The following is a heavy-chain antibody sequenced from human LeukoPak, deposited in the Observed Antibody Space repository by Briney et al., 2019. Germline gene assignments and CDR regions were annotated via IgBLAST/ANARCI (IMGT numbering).Heavy chain of an antibody. CDR3: ARDPFGYSSS. CDR1: GFTFSSYS. Sequence: PGGSLRLSCAASGFTFSSYSMNWVGQAPGKGLECVSSISSSTIYLSYAHSVHCRFTISTDNANNSLYLQMNSLRAEDTAVYYCARDPFGYSSSWGQGTLVTVSS. J-gene: IGHJ4*02. D-gene: IGHD6-13*01. CDR2: ISSSTIYL. V-gene: IGHV3-21*01.